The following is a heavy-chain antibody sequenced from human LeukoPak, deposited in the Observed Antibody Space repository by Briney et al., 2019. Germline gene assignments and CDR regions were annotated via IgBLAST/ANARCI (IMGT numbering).Heavy chain of an antibody. J-gene: IGHJ5*02. V-gene: IGHV1-69*01. D-gene: IGHD3-9*01. CDR2: IIPIFGTA. CDR1: GGTFSSYA. Sequence: SVKVSCKASGGTFSSYAISWVRQAPGQGLEWMGGIIPIFGTANYAQKFQGRVTITADESTSTAYMELSSLRSEDTAVYYCARNAYYDILTSLGWFDPWGQGTLVTVSS. CDR3: ARNAYYDILTSLGWFDP.